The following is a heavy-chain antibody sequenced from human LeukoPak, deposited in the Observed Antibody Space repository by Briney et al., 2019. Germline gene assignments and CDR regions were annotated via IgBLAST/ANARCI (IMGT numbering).Heavy chain of an antibody. CDR3: AKDRYGDYEAPFHYYMDA. CDR1: GYSISNNFY. CDR2: INHSWST. J-gene: IGHJ6*03. V-gene: IGHV4-38-2*02. D-gene: IGHD5-12*01. Sequence: KSSETLSLTCTVSGYSISNNFYWAWIRQSPGKGLEWIVSINHSWSTYYNPSLKSRVTISVDTSKNQFSLKLTSVTAADTAVYYCAKDRYGDYEAPFHYYMDAWGRGTTVTVSS.